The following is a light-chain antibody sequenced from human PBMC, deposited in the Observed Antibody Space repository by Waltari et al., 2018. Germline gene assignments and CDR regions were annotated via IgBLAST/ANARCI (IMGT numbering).Light chain of an antibody. J-gene: IGLJ3*02. V-gene: IGLV2-8*01. Sequence: QSALTQPPSASGSPGQSVTISCTGTSSDVGGYNYVSWSQHHPGKAPILMVYEVTKRPSGFPDRFSGSKSGNTASLTVSGLQAEDESDYYCSSYAGSNHLVFGGGTKLTVL. CDR3: SSYAGSNHLV. CDR2: EVT. CDR1: SSDVGGYNY.